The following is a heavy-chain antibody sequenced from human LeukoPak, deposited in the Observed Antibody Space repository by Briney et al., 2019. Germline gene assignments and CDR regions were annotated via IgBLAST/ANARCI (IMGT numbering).Heavy chain of an antibody. Sequence: PGGSLRLSCAASGFTFSSYAMSWVRQAPGKGLEWVSAISGSGGSTYYADSVKGRFTISRDNSKNTLYLQMNSLRPEDTAVYYCARERDYYDSSGYYTPYFDYWGQGNLVTVSS. CDR1: GFTFSSYA. D-gene: IGHD3-22*01. V-gene: IGHV3-23*01. CDR3: ARERDYYDSSGYYTPYFDY. J-gene: IGHJ4*02. CDR2: ISGSGGST.